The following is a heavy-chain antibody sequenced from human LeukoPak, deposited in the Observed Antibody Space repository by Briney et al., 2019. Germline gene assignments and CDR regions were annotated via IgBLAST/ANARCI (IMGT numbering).Heavy chain of an antibody. CDR3: AREDPLTAHFDY. Sequence: SETLSLTCSVSGVSVNSRYWSWVRQPPEKGLEWIGYIHYSGATNYNPSLKSRVSISIDTPRNQFPLSLSSVTAADTAVYYCAREDPLTAHFDYWGQGTLVTVSS. D-gene: IGHD2-21*02. J-gene: IGHJ4*02. CDR2: IHYSGAT. V-gene: IGHV4-59*02. CDR1: GVSVNSRY.